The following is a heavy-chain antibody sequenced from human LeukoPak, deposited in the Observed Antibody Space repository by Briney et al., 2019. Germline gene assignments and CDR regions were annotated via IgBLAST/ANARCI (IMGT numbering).Heavy chain of an antibody. V-gene: IGHV1-8*03. CDR3: ARLAGLDAFDI. D-gene: IGHD6-19*01. CDR2: MNPNSGNT. CDR1: GYTFPSYD. Sequence: ASVKVSCKASGYTFPSYDINWVRQATGQGLEWMGWMNPNSGNTGYAQKFQGRVIITRNTSISTAYMELSSLRSEDTAVYYCARLAGLDAFDIWGQGTMVTVSS. J-gene: IGHJ3*02.